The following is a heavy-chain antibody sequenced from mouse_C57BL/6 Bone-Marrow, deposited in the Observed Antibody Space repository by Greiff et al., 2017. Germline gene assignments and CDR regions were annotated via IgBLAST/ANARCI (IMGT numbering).Heavy chain of an antibody. D-gene: IGHD2-3*01. V-gene: IGHV1-81*01. Sequence: QFQLQQSGAELARPGASVKLSCKASGYTFTSYGISWVKQRTGQGLEWIGEIYPRSGNTYYNEKFKDKATMNADKSSSTAYMELRSLTSEDSAVYVCARDDGYFYAMDYWGQGTSVTVSS. CDR3: ARDDGYFYAMDY. CDR1: GYTFTSYG. CDR2: IYPRSGNT. J-gene: IGHJ4*01.